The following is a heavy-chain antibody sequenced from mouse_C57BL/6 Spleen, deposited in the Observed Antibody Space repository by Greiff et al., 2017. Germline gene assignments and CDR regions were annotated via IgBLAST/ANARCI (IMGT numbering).Heavy chain of an antibody. D-gene: IGHD1-1*01. J-gene: IGHJ4*01. CDR3: ARSFYGSSSYAMDY. V-gene: IGHV1-20*01. CDR2: INPYNGDT. CDR1: GYSFTGYF. Sequence: EVQLVESGPELVKPGDSVKISCKASGYSFTGYFMNWVMQSHGKSLEWIGRINPYNGDTFYNQKFKGKATLTVDKSSSTAHMELRSLTSEDSAVYYCARSFYGSSSYAMDYWGQGTSVTVSS.